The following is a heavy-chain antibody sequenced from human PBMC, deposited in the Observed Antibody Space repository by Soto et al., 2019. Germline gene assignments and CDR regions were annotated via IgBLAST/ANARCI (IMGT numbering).Heavy chain of an antibody. J-gene: IGHJ6*03. CDR3: ARDSLGYCSSTGCYLGYYYYYMDV. CDR2: IIPILGIA. V-gene: IGHV1-69*08. CDR1: GGTFSSYT. D-gene: IGHD2-2*01. Sequence: QVQLVQSGAEVKKPGSSVKVSCKASGGTFSSYTISWVRQAPGQGLEWMGRIIPILGIANYAQKFQGRVTITADKSTSTAYMELSSLRSEDTAVYYCARDSLGYCSSTGCYLGYYYYYMDVWGKGTTVTVSS.